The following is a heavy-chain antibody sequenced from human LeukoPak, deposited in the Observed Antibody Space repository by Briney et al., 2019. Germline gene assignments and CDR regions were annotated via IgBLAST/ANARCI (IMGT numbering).Heavy chain of an antibody. CDR1: GYTFTSYG. D-gene: IGHD1-26*01. CDR2: ISAYNGNT. CDR3: ARVDSGSYGHDAFDI. J-gene: IGHJ3*02. Sequence: GASVKVSCKASGYTFTSYGTSWVRQAPGQGLEWMGWISAYNGNTNYAQKLQGRVTMTTDTSTSTAYMELRSLRSDDTAAYYCARVDSGSYGHDAFDIWGQGTMVTVSS. V-gene: IGHV1-18*01.